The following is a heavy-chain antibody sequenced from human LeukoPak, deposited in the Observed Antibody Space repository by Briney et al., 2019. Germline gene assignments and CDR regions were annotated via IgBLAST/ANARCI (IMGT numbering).Heavy chain of an antibody. CDR2: IYYSGST. V-gene: IGHV4-30-4*08. J-gene: IGHJ4*02. Sequence: SETLSLTCTVSGGSISSCSYYWSWIRQPPGKGLEWIGYIYYSGSTCYNPSLKSRVTISVDTSKNQFSLKLSSVTAADTAVYYCARGSIAAAGIGYFDYWGQGTLVSVSS. CDR1: GGSISSCSYY. D-gene: IGHD6-13*01. CDR3: ARGSIAAAGIGYFDY.